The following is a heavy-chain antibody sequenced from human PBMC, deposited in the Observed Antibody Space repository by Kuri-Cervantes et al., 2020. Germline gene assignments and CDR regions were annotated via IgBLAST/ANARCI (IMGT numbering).Heavy chain of an antibody. J-gene: IGHJ4*02. CDR3: SREDY. Sequence: ASVKVSCKASGYTFSDYYVHWVRQAPGQGLEWMGWINPNSGDTHHAQRFQGRITMTWDTSISTFYLELSSLTSDDTAVYYCSREDYWGQGTLVTVSS. V-gene: IGHV1-2*02. CDR2: INPNSGDT. CDR1: GYTFSDYY.